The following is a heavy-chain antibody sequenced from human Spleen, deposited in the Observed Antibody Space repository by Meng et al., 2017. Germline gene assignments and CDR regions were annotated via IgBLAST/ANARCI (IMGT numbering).Heavy chain of an antibody. V-gene: IGHV4-34*01. CDR2: INHSGST. CDR1: GGSFSDYY. CDR3: ARGPTTMAHDFDY. Sequence: GSLRLSCVVSGGSFSDYYWSWIRQPPGKGLEWIGEINHSGSTNYNPSLESRATISVDTSQNNLSLKLSSVTAADSAVYYCARGPTTMAHDFDYWGQGTLVTVTS. D-gene: IGHD4-11*01. J-gene: IGHJ4*02.